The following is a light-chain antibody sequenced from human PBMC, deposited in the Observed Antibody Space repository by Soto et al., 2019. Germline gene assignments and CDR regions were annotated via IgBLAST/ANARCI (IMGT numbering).Light chain of an antibody. CDR1: QSIYPY. CDR3: QQSYTAPWT. CDR2: AAS. Sequence: DIQMTQSPSSLSASVGDRVTITCRASQSIYPYLNWYQQKPGKAPKLLIYAASTLQSGVPSWFSGGGSGTDFTLTISSLQPADFATYYCQQSYTAPWTFGQGTEVEIK. V-gene: IGKV1-39*01. J-gene: IGKJ1*01.